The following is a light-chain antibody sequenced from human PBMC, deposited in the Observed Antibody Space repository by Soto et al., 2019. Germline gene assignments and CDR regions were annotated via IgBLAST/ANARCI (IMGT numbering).Light chain of an antibody. CDR3: NSYTNTAARV. V-gene: IGLV2-14*01. J-gene: IGLJ1*01. Sequence: QSALTQPPSASGSPGQSVTISCTGTSSDVGGYDYVSWHQQHPGKAPKLMIYEVTNRPSGVSARFSGSKSGNTASLTISGLQAEDEADYYCNSYTNTAARVFGTGTKVTVL. CDR2: EVT. CDR1: SSDVGGYDY.